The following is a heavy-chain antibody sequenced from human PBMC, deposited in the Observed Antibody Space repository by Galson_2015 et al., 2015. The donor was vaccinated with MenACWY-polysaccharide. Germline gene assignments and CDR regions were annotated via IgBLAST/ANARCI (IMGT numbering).Heavy chain of an antibody. Sequence: SLRLSCAASGFTFSSYWMHWVRQAPGKGLVWASRINSDESSTSYADSVKGRFTISRDNAKNTLYLQMNSLRDEDTAVYYCARASHCANGVCYRGGIDYWGQGTLVPVSS. V-gene: IGHV3-74*01. CDR2: INSDESST. J-gene: IGHJ4*02. CDR3: ARASHCANGVCYRGGIDY. D-gene: IGHD2-8*01. CDR1: GFTFSSYW.